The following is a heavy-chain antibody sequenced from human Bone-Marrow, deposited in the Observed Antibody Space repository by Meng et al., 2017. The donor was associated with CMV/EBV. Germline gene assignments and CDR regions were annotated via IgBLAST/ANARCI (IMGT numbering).Heavy chain of an antibody. CDR3: AKDRSVYLTGDRMYIDH. Sequence: FNFSNYAMGWVRQALGKGLEWVSSLSGSGGSTYYADSVKGRFTISRDNSRNTLYLQMNILRVDDTALYYCAKDRSVYLTGDRMYIDHWGQGALVTVSS. CDR1: FNFSNYA. V-gene: IGHV3-23*01. D-gene: IGHD7-27*01. J-gene: IGHJ4*02. CDR2: LSGSGGST.